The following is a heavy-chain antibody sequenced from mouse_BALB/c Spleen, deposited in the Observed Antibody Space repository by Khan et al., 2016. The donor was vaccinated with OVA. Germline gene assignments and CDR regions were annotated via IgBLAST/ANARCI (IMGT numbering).Heavy chain of an antibody. D-gene: IGHD1-1*01. Sequence: VQLQQSGPGLVKPSQSLSLTCTVTGYSITSDYAWNWIRQFPGNKLEWMGYISYSGRTSYNPSLKSRISITRDTSKNQFFLQLNSVTTDDTATXYCARSVTITTVVATDFDYWGQGTTLTVSS. CDR1: GYSITSDYA. CDR3: ARSVTITTVVATDFDY. CDR2: ISYSGRT. J-gene: IGHJ2*01. V-gene: IGHV3-2*02.